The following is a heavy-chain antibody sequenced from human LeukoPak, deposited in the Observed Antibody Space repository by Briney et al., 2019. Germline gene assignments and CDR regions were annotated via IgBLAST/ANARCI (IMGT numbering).Heavy chain of an antibody. CDR1: GFTFSSYA. V-gene: IGHV3-30-3*01. J-gene: IGHJ2*01. D-gene: IGHD1-26*01. CDR3: ARDGIVGATGGYFDL. Sequence: GRSLRLSCAASGFTFSSYAMHWVRQAPGKGLEWVAVILYDGSNKYYADSVKGRFTISRDNSKNTLYLQMNSLRAEDTAVYYCARDGIVGATGGYFDLWGRGTLVTVSS. CDR2: ILYDGSNK.